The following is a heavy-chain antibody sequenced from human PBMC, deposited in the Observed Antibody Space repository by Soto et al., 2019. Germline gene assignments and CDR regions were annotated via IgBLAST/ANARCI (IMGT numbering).Heavy chain of an antibody. V-gene: IGHV1-18*01. J-gene: IGHJ4*02. CDR3: ERFRRGYDSNHYIDY. Sequence: ASVKVSCKASGYTFTSYGISWVRQAPGQGLEWMGWISAYNGNTNYAQKLQGRVTMTTDTSTSTAYMELRSLRSDDTAVYYCERFRRGYDSNHYIDYWGQATLVTVSS. CDR1: GYTFTSYG. D-gene: IGHD5-12*01. CDR2: ISAYNGNT.